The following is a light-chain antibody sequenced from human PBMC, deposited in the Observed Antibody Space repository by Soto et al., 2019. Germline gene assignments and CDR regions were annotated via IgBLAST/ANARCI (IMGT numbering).Light chain of an antibody. CDR1: QSVSRSS. CDR3: QQYSSSPRT. Sequence: EIVLTQSPGTLSLSPGERATLSCRASQSVSRSSLAWYQQKPGQAPRLLIYGASSRATGIPDTFSGSGSGTDFTLTISRLEPEDSAVYYYQQYSSSPRTFGQGTKVEIK. V-gene: IGKV3-20*01. J-gene: IGKJ1*01. CDR2: GAS.